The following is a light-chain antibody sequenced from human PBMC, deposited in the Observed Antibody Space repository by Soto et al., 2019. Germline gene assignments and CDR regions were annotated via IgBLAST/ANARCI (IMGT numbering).Light chain of an antibody. V-gene: IGKV3D-7*01. CDR2: RAS. CDR1: QSVSSNY. CDR3: QQYQNLWT. Sequence: EIVLTQSPGTLSLSPGERATLSCRASQSVSSNYLAWYQQKPGQAPKVLIYRASARATGIPARFSGSGSGTEFTLTIGSLQSEDSAVYYCQQYQNLWTFGQGTKVDIK. J-gene: IGKJ1*01.